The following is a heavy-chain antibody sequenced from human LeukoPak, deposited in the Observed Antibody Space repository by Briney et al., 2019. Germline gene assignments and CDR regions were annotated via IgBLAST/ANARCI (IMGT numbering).Heavy chain of an antibody. CDR2: MNPDSGKT. Sequence: ASVKVSCKASGYTFSNYDINWVRQVTGQGLEWMGWMNPDSGKTGYAQRFQGRVTLTRNPSISTAYMEVSSLRSEDTAVYYCAREALNTYYYDSSGYCDYWGQGTLVTVSS. CDR3: AREALNTYYYDSSGYCDY. V-gene: IGHV1-8*01. CDR1: GYTFSNYD. J-gene: IGHJ4*02. D-gene: IGHD3-22*01.